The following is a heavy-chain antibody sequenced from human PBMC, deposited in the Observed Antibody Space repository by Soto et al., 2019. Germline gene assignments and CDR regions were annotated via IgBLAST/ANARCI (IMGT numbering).Heavy chain of an antibody. V-gene: IGHV3-30*18. D-gene: IGHD6-19*01. Sequence: GGSLRLSCAASGFTSSSYGMHWFRQAPGKGLEWVAVISYDGSNKYYADSVKGRFTISRDNSKNTLYLQMNSLRAEDTAVYYCAKDRDHSSGWTFDYWGQGTLVTVSS. CDR2: ISYDGSNK. CDR1: GFTSSSYG. CDR3: AKDRDHSSGWTFDY. J-gene: IGHJ4*02.